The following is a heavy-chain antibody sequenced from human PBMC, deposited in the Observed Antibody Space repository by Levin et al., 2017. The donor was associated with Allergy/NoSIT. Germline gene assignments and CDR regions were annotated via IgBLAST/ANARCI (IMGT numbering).Heavy chain of an antibody. CDR2: ISYDGSNK. CDR3: AKLVVVAATARNIDI. D-gene: IGHD2-15*01. J-gene: IGHJ3*02. V-gene: IGHV3-30*18. Sequence: GGSLRLSCAASGFTFSSYGMHWVRQAPGKGLEWVAVISYDGSNKYYADSVKGRFTISRDNSKNTLYLQMNSLRAEDTAVYYCAKLVVVAATARNIDIWGQGTMVTVSS. CDR1: GFTFSSYG.